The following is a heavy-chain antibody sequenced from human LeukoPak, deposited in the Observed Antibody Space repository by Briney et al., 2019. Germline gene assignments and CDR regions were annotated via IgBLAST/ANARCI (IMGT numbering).Heavy chain of an antibody. CDR1: GGSISSYY. V-gene: IGHV4-59*01. J-gene: IGHJ3*02. Sequence: PSETLSLTCTDSGGSISSYYWSWIRQPPGKGLDWIGYIYYSGSTNYNPSLKSRVTISVDTSKNQFSLKLSSVTAADTAVYYCARRGYSYGYDAFDIWGQGAMITVSS. D-gene: IGHD5-18*01. CDR2: IYYSGST. CDR3: ARRGYSYGYDAFDI.